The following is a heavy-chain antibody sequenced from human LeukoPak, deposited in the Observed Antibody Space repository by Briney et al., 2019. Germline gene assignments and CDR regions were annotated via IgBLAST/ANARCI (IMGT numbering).Heavy chain of an antibody. V-gene: IGHV3-21*01. CDR1: GFTFSSYS. D-gene: IGHD3-9*01. CDR3: ARDNDLLRYFDWPLDY. Sequence: GGSLRLSCAASGFTFSSYSMNWVRQAPGKGLEWVSSISSSSSYIYYADSVRGRFTISRDNAKNSLYLQMNSLRAEDTAVYYCARDNDLLRYFDWPLDYWGQGTLVTVSS. J-gene: IGHJ4*02. CDR2: ISSSSSYI.